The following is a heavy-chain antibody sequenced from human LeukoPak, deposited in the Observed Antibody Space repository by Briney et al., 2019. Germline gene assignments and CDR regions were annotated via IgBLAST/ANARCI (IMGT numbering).Heavy chain of an antibody. J-gene: IGHJ4*02. CDR1: GFTFSSYS. CDR2: ISSSSSYI. D-gene: IGHD3-22*01. Sequence: GGSLRLSCAASGFTFSSYSMNWVRQAPGKGLEWVSSISSSSSYIYYADSVKGRFTISRDNAKSTLYLQMNSLRAEDTAVYYCARSGWPYYFDYWGQGTLVTVSS. V-gene: IGHV3-21*01. CDR3: ARSGWPYYFDY.